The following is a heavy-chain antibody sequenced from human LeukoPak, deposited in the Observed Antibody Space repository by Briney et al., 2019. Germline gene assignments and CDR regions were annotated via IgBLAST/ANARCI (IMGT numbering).Heavy chain of an antibody. Sequence: GGSLRLSCAASEFTFSSYWMSWVRQAPGKGLEWVANIKQDGSEKYYVDSVKGRFTISRDNAKNSLYLQMNSLRAEDTAVYYCARGYSSSWYEIYYYYYYMDVWGKGTTVTVSS. CDR3: ARGYSSSWYEIYYYYYYMDV. D-gene: IGHD6-13*01. V-gene: IGHV3-7*01. CDR1: EFTFSSYW. J-gene: IGHJ6*03. CDR2: IKQDGSEK.